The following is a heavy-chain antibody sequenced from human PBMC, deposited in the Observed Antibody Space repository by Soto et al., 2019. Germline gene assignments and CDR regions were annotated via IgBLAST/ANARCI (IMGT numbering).Heavy chain of an antibody. J-gene: IGHJ4*02. V-gene: IGHV4-39*01. CDR2: IYYSGKT. Sequence: SLGCTFSCASITGATNFWDWIRKAGGRWREWVGSIYYSGKTHYNPSLKSRVTISVDRSKNQFSLQMSSVTAADTAVYYYAKSLPRTARFDYLGQGSLVTV. CDR3: AKSLPRTARFDY. D-gene: IGHD1-1*01. CDR1: CASITGATNF.